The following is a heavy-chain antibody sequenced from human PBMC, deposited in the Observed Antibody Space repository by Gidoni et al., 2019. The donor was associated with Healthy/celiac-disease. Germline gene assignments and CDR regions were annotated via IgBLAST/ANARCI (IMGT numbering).Heavy chain of an antibody. J-gene: IGHJ4*02. D-gene: IGHD2-21*01. CDR2: ISYDGSNK. V-gene: IGHV3-30*18. Sequence: QVQLVESGGGVVQPGRSLRLSCAASGFTFSSYGMHWVRQAPGKGLEWVAVISYDGSNKYYADSVKGRFTISRDNSKNTLYLQMNSLRAEDTAVYYCAKVERIANIRYYFDYWGQGTLVTVSS. CDR1: GFTFSSYG. CDR3: AKVERIANIRYYFDY.